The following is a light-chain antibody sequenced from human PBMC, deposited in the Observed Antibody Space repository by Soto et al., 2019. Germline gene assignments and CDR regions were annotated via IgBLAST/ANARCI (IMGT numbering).Light chain of an antibody. CDR3: CTSAGQVPK. V-gene: IGLV2-23*02. J-gene: IGLJ2*01. Sequence: QSALTQPASVSGSPGQSITISCAGTTSDVGYYDLVSWYQQYPGRAPKLLIYEVDKRPSGISVRFSGSKSGVTASLTISGLLPEDEAVYFCCTSAGQVPKFGGGTQLTVL. CDR2: EVD. CDR1: TSDVGYYDL.